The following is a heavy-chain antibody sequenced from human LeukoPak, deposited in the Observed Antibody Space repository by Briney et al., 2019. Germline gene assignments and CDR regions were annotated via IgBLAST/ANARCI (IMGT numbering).Heavy chain of an antibody. CDR2: IYYSGST. CDR3: ARRSGIQLWLSVFES. CDR1: GGSISSSSYY. J-gene: IGHJ4*02. D-gene: IGHD5-18*01. V-gene: IGHV4-39*01. Sequence: SETLSLTCTVSGGSISSSSYYWGWIRQPPGKGLEWIGSIYYSGSTYYNPSLKRRVTISVDTSKNQFSLKLSSVTAADTAVYYCARRSGIQLWLSVFESWGQGTLVTVSS.